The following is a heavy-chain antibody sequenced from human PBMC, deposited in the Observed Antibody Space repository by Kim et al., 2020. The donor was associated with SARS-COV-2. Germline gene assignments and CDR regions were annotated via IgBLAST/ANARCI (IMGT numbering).Heavy chain of an antibody. Sequence: SETLSLTCAVYGGSFSGYYWSWIRQPPGKGLEWIGEINHSGSTNYNPSLKSRVTISVDTSKNQFSLKLSSVTAADTAVYYCARGPPTPFGYYGSGSYRPWGQGTLVTVSS. D-gene: IGHD3-10*01. V-gene: IGHV4-34*01. CDR2: INHSGST. CDR3: ARGPPTPFGYYGSGSYRP. CDR1: GGSFSGYY. J-gene: IGHJ5*02.